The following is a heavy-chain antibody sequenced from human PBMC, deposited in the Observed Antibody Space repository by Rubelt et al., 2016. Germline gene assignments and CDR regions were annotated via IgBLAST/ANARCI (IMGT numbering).Heavy chain of an antibody. D-gene: IGHD3-10*01. Sequence: QVRLQQWGAGLLKPSETLSLTCSVNARSFSGYYWTWIRQPPGKGLEWIGEINHRGSSNYNPSLKSRVTISVDTSRRQFSLKLDVGVAADTAVYYWARTISFYDSFRGSDYWGQGALVTVSS. CDR3: ARTISFYDSFRGSDY. V-gene: IGHV4-34*01. CDR2: INHRGSS. CDR1: ARSFSGYY. J-gene: IGHJ4*02.